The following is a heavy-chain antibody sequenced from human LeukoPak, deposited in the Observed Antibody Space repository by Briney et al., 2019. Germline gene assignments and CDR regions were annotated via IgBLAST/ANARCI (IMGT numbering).Heavy chain of an antibody. CDR3: TTDSAVYYYYDSSGSDFDY. CDR1: EFTFSSYT. CDR2: ISFGGSNK. V-gene: IGHV3-30-3*01. D-gene: IGHD3-22*01. J-gene: IGHJ4*02. Sequence: GSLRLSCAASEFTFSSYTMHWVRQAPGKRLEWVALISFGGSNKYYADSVKGRFTISRDNSKNTLYLQMNSLKTEDTAVYYCTTDSAVYYYYDSSGSDFDYWGQGTLVTVSS.